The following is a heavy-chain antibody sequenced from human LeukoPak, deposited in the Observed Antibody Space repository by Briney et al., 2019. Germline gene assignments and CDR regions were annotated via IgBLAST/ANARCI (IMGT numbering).Heavy chain of an antibody. V-gene: IGHV4-38-2*02. CDR3: ARNDPNWFDP. J-gene: IGHJ5*02. Sequence: SETLSLTCTVSTYSISSGYYWGWIRQPPGKGLEWIGNIYYSGSTNYNPSLKSRVTISVDTSKNQFSLKLSSVTAADTAVYYCARNDPNWFDPWGQGTLVTVSS. CDR2: IYYSGST. CDR1: TYSISSGYY.